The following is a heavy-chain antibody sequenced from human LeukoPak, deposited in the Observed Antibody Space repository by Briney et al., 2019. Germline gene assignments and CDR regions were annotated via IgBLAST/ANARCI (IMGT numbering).Heavy chain of an antibody. J-gene: IGHJ4*02. CDR3: ASAFRYFAWLSYFDY. D-gene: IGHD3-9*01. V-gene: IGHV3-30-3*01. CDR1: GFTFSSYA. Sequence: PGGSLRLFCAASGFTFSSYAMQWVREAPGKGREGVAVISYGGSDEYYADSVKGRFTISRDNSKNTLYLQMNSLRPEDTASYYCASAFRYFAWLSYFDYWGQGTLVTVSS. CDR2: ISYGGSDE.